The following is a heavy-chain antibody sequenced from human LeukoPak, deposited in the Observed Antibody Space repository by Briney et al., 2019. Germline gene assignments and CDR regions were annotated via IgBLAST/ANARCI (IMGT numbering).Heavy chain of an antibody. CDR2: IKSKSDGGTT. CDR3: STGWS. D-gene: IGHD6-13*01. CDR1: GFTFSDAW. J-gene: IGHJ5*02. V-gene: IGHV3-15*01. Sequence: PGGSLRLSCVASGFTFSDAWLSWVRHIPRKGLEWVGRIKSKSDGGTTDYAAPVKGRFTISRDDSKNTMYPQVSRLKYEDTGVYYCSTGWSWGQGTPVTVSS.